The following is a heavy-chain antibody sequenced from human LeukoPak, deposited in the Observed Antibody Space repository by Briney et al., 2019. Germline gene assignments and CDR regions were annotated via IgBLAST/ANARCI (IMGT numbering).Heavy chain of an antibody. V-gene: IGHV1-3*01. CDR2: INAGNGDT. CDR1: GYTFTSYA. D-gene: IGHD3-16*01. Sequence: ASVKVSCKASGYTFTSYAMHWVRQAPGQRLEWMGWINAGNGDTEYSHKFQGRVTSTRDTSASIAYMDLSSLRFEDTAVYYCARVVTRLREGAYQYDLDVWGQGTTVTVSS. CDR3: ARVVTRLREGAYQYDLDV. J-gene: IGHJ6*02.